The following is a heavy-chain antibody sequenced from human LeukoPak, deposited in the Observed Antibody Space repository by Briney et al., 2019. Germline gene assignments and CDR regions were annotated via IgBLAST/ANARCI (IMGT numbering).Heavy chain of an antibody. V-gene: IGHV3-66*01. D-gene: IGHD2-8*02. CDR2: ILGGGGT. Sequence: GGSLRLSCAASGFTVSSNYMTWVRQAPGKGLEWVSVILGGGGTYYSDSVKGRFTISRDNSKNTLYLQMNSLRAEDTAVYYCARGLVLTYYYFESWGQGTLVTVSS. CDR1: GFTVSSNY. CDR3: ARGLVLTYYYFES. J-gene: IGHJ4*02.